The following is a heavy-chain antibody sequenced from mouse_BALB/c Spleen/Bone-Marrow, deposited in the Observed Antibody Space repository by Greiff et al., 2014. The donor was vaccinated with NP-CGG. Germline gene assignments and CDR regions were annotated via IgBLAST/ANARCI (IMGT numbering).Heavy chain of an antibody. CDR2: IRSKANNYAT. J-gene: IGHJ4*01. Sequence: QPGGGLVQPGGSMKLSCAVSGITFSDAWMDWVRQSPEKGLEWVAEIRSKANNYATYYAEPVKGRFTISRDDSKSSVYLQMNSLRAEDTGIYYCTRRGYRAMDYWGQGTSVTVSS. CDR3: TRRGYRAMDY. V-gene: IGHV6-6*01. CDR1: GITFSDAW. D-gene: IGHD2-2*01.